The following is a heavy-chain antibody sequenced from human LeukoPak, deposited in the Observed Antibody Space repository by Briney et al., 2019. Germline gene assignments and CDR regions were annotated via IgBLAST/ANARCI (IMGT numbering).Heavy chain of an antibody. D-gene: IGHD6-19*01. V-gene: IGHV5-51*01. CDR1: GYSFTSYW. CDR3: AMHSSGWYVAFDI. J-gene: IGHJ3*02. Sequence: GESLKISCKGPGYSFTSYWIGRVCQMPGKGLEWMGIIYPGDSDTRYSPSFQGQVTISADKSISTAYLQWSSLKASDTAMYYCAMHSSGWYVAFDIWGQGTMVTVSS. CDR2: IYPGDSDT.